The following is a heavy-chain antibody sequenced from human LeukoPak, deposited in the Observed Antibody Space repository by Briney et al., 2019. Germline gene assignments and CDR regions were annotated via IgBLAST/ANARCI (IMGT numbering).Heavy chain of an antibody. D-gene: IGHD2-15*01. CDR1: GYTFTSYY. J-gene: IGHJ5*02. V-gene: IGHV1-46*01. Sequence: ASVKVSCKASGYTFTSYYMHWVRQAPGQGLEWMGIINPTGGSTSYAQTFQGRVTMTRDTSTNTVYMELSSLRSEDTAIYYCARGAPLVVVVGVTTITANNWFDPWGQGTLVTVSS. CDR2: INPTGGST. CDR3: ARGAPLVVVVGVTTITANNWFDP.